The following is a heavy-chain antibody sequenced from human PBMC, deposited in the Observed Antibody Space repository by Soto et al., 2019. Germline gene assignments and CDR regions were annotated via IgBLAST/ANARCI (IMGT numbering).Heavy chain of an antibody. CDR1: GFTFSSYG. CDR3: AIGDGPIAAAATASQH. Sequence: QVQLVESGGGVVQPGRSLRLSCAASGFTFSSYGMHWVRQAPGKGLEWVAVIWYDGSNKYYADSVKGRFTISRDNSKNTLYLQMNSLRAEATAAYYCAIGDGPIAAAATASQHWGQGTLVTVAA. D-gene: IGHD6-13*01. V-gene: IGHV3-33*01. CDR2: IWYDGSNK. J-gene: IGHJ1*01.